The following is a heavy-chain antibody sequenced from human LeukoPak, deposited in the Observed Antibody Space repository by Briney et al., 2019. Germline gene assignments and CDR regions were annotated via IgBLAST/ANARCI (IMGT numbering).Heavy chain of an antibody. CDR1: GFTFSSYA. V-gene: IGHV3-23*01. Sequence: GGSLRLSCAASGFTFSSYAMSWVRQAPGKGLEWVSAISGSGGSTYYADSVKGRFTISRDNSKNTLYLQMNSLRAEDTAVYYCAKGLKTGVGPYMGYHYYMDVWGKGATVTVSS. CDR3: AKGLKTGVGPYMGYHYYMDV. D-gene: IGHD3-16*01. J-gene: IGHJ6*03. CDR2: ISGSGGST.